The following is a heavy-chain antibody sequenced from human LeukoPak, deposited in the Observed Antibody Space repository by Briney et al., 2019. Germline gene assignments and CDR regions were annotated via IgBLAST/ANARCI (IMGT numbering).Heavy chain of an antibody. CDR1: GYTFTSYD. D-gene: IGHD5-18*01. CDR3: ARVRVGYSYGYFDY. Sequence: GASVKVSCKASGYTFTSYDINWVRQATGQGLEWMGGIIPIFGTANYAQKFQGRVTITADKSTSTAYMELSSLRSEDTAVYYCARVRVGYSYGYFDYWGQGTLVTVSS. CDR2: IIPIFGTA. V-gene: IGHV1-69*06. J-gene: IGHJ4*02.